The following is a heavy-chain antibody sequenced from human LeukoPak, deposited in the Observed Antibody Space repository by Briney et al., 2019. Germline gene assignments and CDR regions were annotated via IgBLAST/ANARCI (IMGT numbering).Heavy chain of an antibody. D-gene: IGHD3-22*01. V-gene: IGHV4-59*01. Sequence: SETLSLTCTVSGGSISSYYWSWIRQPPGKGPEWIGYIYYSGSTNYNPSLKSRVTISVDTSKNQFSLKLSSVTAADTAVYYCARESRSGYYCWGQGTLVTVSS. CDR3: ARESRSGYYC. J-gene: IGHJ4*02. CDR2: IYYSGST. CDR1: GGSISSYY.